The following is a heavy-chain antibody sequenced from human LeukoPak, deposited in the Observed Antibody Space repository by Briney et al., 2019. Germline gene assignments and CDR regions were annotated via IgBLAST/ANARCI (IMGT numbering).Heavy chain of an antibody. V-gene: IGHV3-21*01. CDR1: GFTFSSYS. Sequence: GGSLRLSCAASGFTFSSYSMNWVRQAPGKGLEWVSSISSSSSYIYYADSVKGRFTISRDNAKNSLYLQMNSLRAEDTAVYYCAKGYFGLGSPDYFDYWGQGTLVTVSS. J-gene: IGHJ4*02. CDR3: AKGYFGLGSPDYFDY. CDR2: ISSSSSYI. D-gene: IGHD3-10*01.